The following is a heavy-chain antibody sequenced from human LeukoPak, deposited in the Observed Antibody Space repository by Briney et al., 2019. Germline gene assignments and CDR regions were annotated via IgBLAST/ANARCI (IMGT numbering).Heavy chain of an antibody. V-gene: IGHV3-30*02. D-gene: IGHD3-22*01. J-gene: IGHJ4*02. CDR2: IRYDGSNK. Sequence: PGGSLRLSCAASGFTFSSYGMHWVRQAPGKGLEWVAFIRYDGSNKYYADSVKGRFTISRDNSKSTLYLQMNSLRAEDTAVYYCASGYDSSGYYSSSFDYWGQGTLVTVSS. CDR3: ASGYDSSGYYSSSFDY. CDR1: GFTFSSYG.